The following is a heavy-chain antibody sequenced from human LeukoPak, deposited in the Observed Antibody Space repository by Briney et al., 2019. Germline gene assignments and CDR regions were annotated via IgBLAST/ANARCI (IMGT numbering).Heavy chain of an antibody. CDR3: ARDCSSTSCTPFDY. V-gene: IGHV3-7*01. D-gene: IGHD2-2*01. Sequence: GGSLRLSCAPSGFTFSSYWMSWVRQAPGEGREWVANIKRDGSERCYMNSVKGRFTRSRDNAKNSMYLQMNNLRAEDTAVYNCARDCSSTSCTPFDYWGQGTLVTVSS. J-gene: IGHJ4*02. CDR2: IKRDGSER. CDR1: GFTFSSYW.